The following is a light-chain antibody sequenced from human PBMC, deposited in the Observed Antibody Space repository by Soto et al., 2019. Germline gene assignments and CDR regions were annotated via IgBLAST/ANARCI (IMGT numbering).Light chain of an antibody. CDR3: QQYYGSPYT. V-gene: IGKV4-1*01. CDR1: QSVLSSSNNKNY. CDR2: WAS. J-gene: IGKJ2*01. Sequence: DIVMTQSPDSLAVSLGGRATINCKSSQSVLSSSNNKNYLAWYQQKPGQPPKLLLYWASTRASGVHDRFTGSGSGTDFTLTITSRQAEDGALYYCQQYYGSPYTVGQGTKLEI.